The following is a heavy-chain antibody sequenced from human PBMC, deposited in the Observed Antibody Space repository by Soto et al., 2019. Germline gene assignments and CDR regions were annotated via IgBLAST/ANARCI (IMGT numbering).Heavy chain of an antibody. V-gene: IGHV4-34*01. CDR3: AREYTYGSNFFDC. CDR1: GGSFSGYY. D-gene: IGHD5-18*01. CDR2: INHSGST. J-gene: IGHJ4*02. Sequence: SETLSLTCAVYGGSFSGYYWSWIRQPPGKGLEWIGEINHSGSTNYNPSLKSRVTISVDTSKNQFSLKLTSVTAADTAVYYCAREYTYGSNFFDCWGQGALVTVSS.